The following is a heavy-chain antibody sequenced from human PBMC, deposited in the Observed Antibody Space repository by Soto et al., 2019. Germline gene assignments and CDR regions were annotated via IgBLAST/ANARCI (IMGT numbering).Heavy chain of an antibody. V-gene: IGHV1-69*06. J-gene: IGHJ5*02. CDR1: GCTFSSYA. Sequence: SVKVSCKASGCTFSSYAISWVRQAPGQGLEWMGGIIPIFGTANYAKKFQGRVTITADKSTSTAYMKLSSLRSEDTAVYYCARGYYDSSGYFSRWFDPWGQGTLVTVSS. CDR2: IIPIFGTA. CDR3: ARGYYDSSGYFSRWFDP. D-gene: IGHD3-22*01.